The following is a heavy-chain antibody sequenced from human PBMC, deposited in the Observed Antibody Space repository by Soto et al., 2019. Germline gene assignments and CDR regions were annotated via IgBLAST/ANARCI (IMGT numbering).Heavy chain of an antibody. J-gene: IGHJ4*02. D-gene: IGHD5-12*01. V-gene: IGHV2-5*02. Sequence: QITLKESGPTLVTPTQTLTLTFTFSGFSPSTRGVAVGWFLPPPVKDLEWLALIYWDEDKWYSPSRKSRLTITDDTSKNQVVLTMTNMDPVDTATYYCAHRPRGYAYYFDYWGQGTLVTVSS. CDR1: GFSPSTRGVA. CDR2: IYWDEDK. CDR3: AHRPRGYAYYFDY.